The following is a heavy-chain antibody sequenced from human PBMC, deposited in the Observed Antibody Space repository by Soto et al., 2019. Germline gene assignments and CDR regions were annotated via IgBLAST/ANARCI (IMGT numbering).Heavy chain of an antibody. J-gene: IGHJ6*02. CDR2: ISAYNGNT. CDR3: ARDSTTFGPRYGMDV. CDR1: GYTFTSYG. D-gene: IGHD3-3*01. V-gene: IGHV1-18*01. Sequence: ASVKVSCKASGYTFTSYGISWVRQAPGQGLEWMGWISAYNGNTNYAQKLQGRVTMTTDTSTSTVYMELRSLRSDDTAVYYCARDSTTFGPRYGMDVWGQGTTVTVSS.